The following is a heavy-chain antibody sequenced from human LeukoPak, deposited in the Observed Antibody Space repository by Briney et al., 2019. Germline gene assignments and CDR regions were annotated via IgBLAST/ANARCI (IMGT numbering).Heavy chain of an antibody. D-gene: IGHD4-17*01. J-gene: IGHJ4*02. CDR2: IYSGGST. CDR3: ARDSSDYAY. CDR1: RFTVRSNY. V-gene: IGHV3-53*01. Sequence: GGSLRLSCAASRFTVRSNYMSWVRQAPGKGVEWVSVIYSGGSTYYADSVKGRFTISRDNSKNTLYLQMKSLRAEDTAVYYCARDSSDYAYWGQGTLVTVSS.